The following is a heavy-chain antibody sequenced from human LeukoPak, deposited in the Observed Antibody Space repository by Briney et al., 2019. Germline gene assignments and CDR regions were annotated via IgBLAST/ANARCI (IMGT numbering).Heavy chain of an antibody. J-gene: IGHJ4*02. V-gene: IGHV3-53*01. Sequence: GSLRLSCAASGFTVSSNYMSWVRQAPGKGLEWVSVIYSGGSTYYADSVKGRFTISRDNSKNTLYLQMNSLRAEDTAVYYCARLYSSSPSVDYWGQGTLVTVSS. CDR2: IYSGGST. CDR3: ARLYSSSPSVDY. D-gene: IGHD6-6*01. CDR1: GFTVSSNY.